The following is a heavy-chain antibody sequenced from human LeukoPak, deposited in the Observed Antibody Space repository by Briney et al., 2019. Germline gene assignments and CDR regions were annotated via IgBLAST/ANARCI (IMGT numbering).Heavy chain of an antibody. J-gene: IGHJ4*02. CDR2: ISSSSSYI. V-gene: IGHV3-21*01. CDR3: ARDLPGIAAAGDFDY. Sequence: GGSLRLSCAASGFTFSSYSMNWVRQAPGKGLEWVSSISSSSSYIYYADSVKGRFTISRDNAKNSLYLQMNSLRAEDTAVYYCARDLPGIAAAGDFDYWGQGTLVTVSS. D-gene: IGHD6-13*01. CDR1: GFTFSSYS.